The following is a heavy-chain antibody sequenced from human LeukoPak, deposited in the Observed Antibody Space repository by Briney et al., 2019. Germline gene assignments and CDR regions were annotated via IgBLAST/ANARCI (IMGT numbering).Heavy chain of an antibody. J-gene: IGHJ4*02. CDR3: ARDRYSGYDYVFDY. D-gene: IGHD5-12*01. V-gene: IGHV3-23*01. CDR2: ISGSGGST. CDR1: GFTFSSYG. Sequence: PGGSLRLSCAASGFTFSSYGMSWVRQAPGKGLEWVSAISGSGGSTYYADSVKGRFTISRDYAKNSLYLQMNSLRAEDTAVYYCARDRYSGYDYVFDYWGQGTLVTVSS.